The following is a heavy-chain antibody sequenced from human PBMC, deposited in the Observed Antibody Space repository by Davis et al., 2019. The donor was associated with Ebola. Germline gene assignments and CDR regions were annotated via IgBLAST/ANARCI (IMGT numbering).Heavy chain of an antibody. V-gene: IGHV3-23*01. D-gene: IGHD6-13*01. CDR3: SSWVSSHFDF. J-gene: IGHJ4*02. Sequence: GESLKISCAASGFTFRSFTMNWVRQVPGKGLEWVSTISDGGTNTHYADSVKGRFTISRDNSKNTLFLQMDSLRPEDTAMYYCSSWVSSHFDFWGRGTLVTVSS. CDR2: ISDGGTNT. CDR1: GFTFRSFT.